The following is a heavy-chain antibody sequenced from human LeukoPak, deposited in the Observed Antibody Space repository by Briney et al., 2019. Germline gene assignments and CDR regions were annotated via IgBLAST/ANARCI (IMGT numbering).Heavy chain of an antibody. CDR1: GFIFSNYG. Sequence: TGGSLRLSCAASGFIFSNYGMNWAGQAPGKGLEWVASINHNGNVNYYVDSVKGRFTISRDNAKNPLYLQMSNLRAEDTAVYFCARGGGLDVWGQGATVTVSS. CDR2: INHNGNVN. D-gene: IGHD3-16*01. J-gene: IGHJ6*02. V-gene: IGHV3-7*03. CDR3: ARGGGLDV.